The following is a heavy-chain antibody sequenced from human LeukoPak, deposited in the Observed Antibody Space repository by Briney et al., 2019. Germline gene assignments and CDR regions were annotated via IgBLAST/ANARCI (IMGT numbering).Heavy chain of an antibody. Sequence: GGSLRLSCAASGFTFSSYEMNWVRQAPGKGLEWVSYISSSGSTIYYADSVKGRFTISRDNAKNSLYLQMSSLRAEDTAVYYCARELRYFDWSRWFDPWGQGTLVTVSS. CDR1: GFTFSSYE. J-gene: IGHJ5*02. CDR3: ARELRYFDWSRWFDP. V-gene: IGHV3-48*03. D-gene: IGHD3-9*01. CDR2: ISSSGSTI.